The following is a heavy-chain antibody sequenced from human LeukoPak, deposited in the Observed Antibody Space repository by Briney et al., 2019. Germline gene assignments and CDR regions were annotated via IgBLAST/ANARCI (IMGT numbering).Heavy chain of an antibody. V-gene: IGHV3-43*02. J-gene: IGHJ5*02. D-gene: IGHD3-10*01. Sequence: GGSLRLSCAASGFTFDDYAMHWVRQAPGKGLEWVSLISGDGGSTYYADSVKGRFNISRDNSKNSLYLQMNSLRTEDTALYYCAKDGYYYGSGSLSDPWGQGTLVTVSS. CDR1: GFTFDDYA. CDR2: ISGDGGST. CDR3: AKDGYYYGSGSLSDP.